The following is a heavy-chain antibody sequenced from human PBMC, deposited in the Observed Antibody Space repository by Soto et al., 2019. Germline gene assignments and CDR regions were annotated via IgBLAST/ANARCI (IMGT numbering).Heavy chain of an antibody. CDR1: GFTFSSYC. V-gene: IGHV3-33*01. CDR3: ARERSIAVAGILDY. CDR2: IWYDGSKK. Sequence: GGSLRLSCAASGFTFSSYCMHWVRQAPGMRLEWVAVIWYDGSKKYYADSVKGRFTISRDNSKNTMYLQMHSLRAEDTAVYHCARERSIAVAGILDYWGQGTLVTVSS. D-gene: IGHD6-19*01. J-gene: IGHJ4*02.